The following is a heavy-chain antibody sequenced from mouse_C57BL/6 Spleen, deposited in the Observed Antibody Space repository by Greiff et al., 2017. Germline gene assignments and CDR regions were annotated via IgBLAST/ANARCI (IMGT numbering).Heavy chain of an antibody. J-gene: IGHJ2*01. CDR1: GYTFTDYY. D-gene: IGHD1-1*01. CDR2: IYPGSGNT. Sequence: QVQLKESGAELVRPGASVKLSCKASGYTFTDYYINWVKQRPGQGLEWIARIYPGSGNTYYNEKFKGKATLTAEKSSSTAYMQLSSLTSEDSAVYFCAGWTGYGSSYGGVYFDYWGQGTTRTVSS. CDR3: AGWTGYGSSYGGVYFDY. V-gene: IGHV1-76*01.